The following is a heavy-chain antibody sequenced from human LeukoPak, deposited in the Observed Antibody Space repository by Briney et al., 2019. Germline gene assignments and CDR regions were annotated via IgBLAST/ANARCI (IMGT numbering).Heavy chain of an antibody. D-gene: IGHD4-17*01. CDR1: GFTFDDYA. CDR3: AKVLGGAFDY. Sequence: PGGSLRLSCAASGFTFDDYAMHWVRQAPGKGLEWVSGISWNSGSIGYADSVKGRFTISRDNAKNSLYLQMNSLRAEDTALYYCAKVLGGAFDYWGQGTLVTVSS. V-gene: IGHV3-9*01. CDR2: ISWNSGSI. J-gene: IGHJ4*02.